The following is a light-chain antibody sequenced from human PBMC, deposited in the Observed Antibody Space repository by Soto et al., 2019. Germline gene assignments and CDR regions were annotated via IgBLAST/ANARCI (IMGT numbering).Light chain of an antibody. J-gene: IGKJ5*01. V-gene: IGKV1-13*02. CDR3: QQFNSYPIT. CDR1: QDISSV. Sequence: AIPLTQSPSSLSASVGDRVTITCRASQDISSVLAWYQQKPGKAPKLLIYDASSLESAVPSRFSGSGSGTDFTLTISSLQPEDFATYYCQQFNSYPITFGQGTRLEIK. CDR2: DAS.